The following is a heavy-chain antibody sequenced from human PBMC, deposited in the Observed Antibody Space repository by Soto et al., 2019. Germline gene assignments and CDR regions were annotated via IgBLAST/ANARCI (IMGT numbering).Heavy chain of an antibody. CDR2: IIPIFGTA. Sequence: RASVKVSCKASGGTFSSYAISWVRQAPGQGLEWMGGIIPIFGTANYAQKFQGRVTITADKSTSTAYVELSSLRSEDTAVYYCARGYCSSTSCFRHGMDVWGQGTTVTVSS. D-gene: IGHD2-2*01. V-gene: IGHV1-69*06. J-gene: IGHJ6*02. CDR3: ARGYCSSTSCFRHGMDV. CDR1: GGTFSSYA.